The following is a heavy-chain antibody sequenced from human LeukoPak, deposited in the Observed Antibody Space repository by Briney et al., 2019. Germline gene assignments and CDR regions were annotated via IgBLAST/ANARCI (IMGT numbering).Heavy chain of an antibody. Sequence: SETLSLTCTVSGGSISSSSYYWGWIRQPPGKGLEWIGSIYYSGSTYYNPSLKSRVTISVDTSKNQFSLKLSSVTAADTAVYYCARYGWYGDSYYFDYWGQGTLVTVSS. CDR1: GGSISSSSYY. D-gene: IGHD4-17*01. CDR3: ARYGWYGDSYYFDY. CDR2: IYYSGST. J-gene: IGHJ4*02. V-gene: IGHV4-39*07.